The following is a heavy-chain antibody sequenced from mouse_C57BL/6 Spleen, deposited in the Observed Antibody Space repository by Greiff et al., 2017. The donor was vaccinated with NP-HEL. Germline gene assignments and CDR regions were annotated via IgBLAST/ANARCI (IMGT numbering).Heavy chain of an antibody. D-gene: IGHD3-3*01. J-gene: IGHJ2*01. CDR3: ARRDDRRRAYFDY. CDR1: GYTFTSYW. V-gene: IGHV1-69*01. Sequence: QVQLQQPGAELVMPGASVKLSCKASGYTFTSYWMYWVKQRPGQGLEWIGEIDPSDSYTNYNQKFQGKSTLTVDKSSSTAYMQLSSLTSEDSAVYYWARRDDRRRAYFDYWGQGTTLTVSS. CDR2: IDPSDSYT.